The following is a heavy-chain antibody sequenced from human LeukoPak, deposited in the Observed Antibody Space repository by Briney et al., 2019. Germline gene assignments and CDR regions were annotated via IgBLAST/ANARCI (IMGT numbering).Heavy chain of an antibody. CDR2: IYPGDSDT. D-gene: IGHD4-17*01. V-gene: IGHV5-51*01. Sequence: GESLKISCKGPGYSFTSYWIGWVRQMPGKGLEWMGIIYPGDSDTRYSPSFQGQVTISADKSISTAYLQWSSLKASDTAMYYCARDDYGDYGAGSWFDPWGQGTLVTVSS. CDR1: GYSFTSYW. J-gene: IGHJ5*02. CDR3: ARDDYGDYGAGSWFDP.